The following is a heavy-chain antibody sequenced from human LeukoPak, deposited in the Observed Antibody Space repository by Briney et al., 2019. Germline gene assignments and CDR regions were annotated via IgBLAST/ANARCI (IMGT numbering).Heavy chain of an antibody. CDR3: ARFYGGNQKYYFDY. CDR2: IYYSGST. D-gene: IGHD4-23*01. V-gene: IGHV4-39*01. J-gene: IGHJ4*02. CDR1: GGSISTTSYY. Sequence: SETLSLTCTVPGGSISTTSYYWGWIRQPPGKGLEWIGSIYYSGSTYYNPSLKSRVTISVDTSKNQFSLKLSSVTAADTAVYYCARFYGGNQKYYFDYWGQGTLVTVSS.